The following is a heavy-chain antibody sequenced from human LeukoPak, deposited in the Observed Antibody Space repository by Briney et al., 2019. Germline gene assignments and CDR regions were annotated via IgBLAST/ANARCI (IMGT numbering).Heavy chain of an antibody. Sequence: PGGSLRLSCAASGFTFGTYSMNCVRQAPGKGLEWVAYISSSTSAMYYADSVKGRFTISRDNAKNSVYLQMNSLRAEDTAVYYCARDKGLTKIHYWGQGTLVTVSS. CDR1: GFTFGTYS. CDR3: ARDKGLTKIHY. J-gene: IGHJ4*02. CDR2: ISSSTSAM. V-gene: IGHV3-48*01. D-gene: IGHD4/OR15-4a*01.